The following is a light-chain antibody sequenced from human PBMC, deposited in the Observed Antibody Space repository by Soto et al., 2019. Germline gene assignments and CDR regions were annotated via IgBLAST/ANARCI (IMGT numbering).Light chain of an antibody. CDR2: DAS. J-gene: IGKJ5*01. Sequence: EIVLTQSPVTLSLSPGERATLSCRASQSVSSDLVWYQQKPGLAPRLLIYDASSRATGVPARFSGSGSGTEFTLTISSLQSEDSAVYFCQQYNNWPFSFGQGTRLEIK. V-gene: IGKV3D-15*01. CDR1: QSVSSD. CDR3: QQYNNWPFS.